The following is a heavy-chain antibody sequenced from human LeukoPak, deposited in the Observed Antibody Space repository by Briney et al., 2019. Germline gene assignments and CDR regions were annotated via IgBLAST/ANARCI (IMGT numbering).Heavy chain of an antibody. V-gene: IGHV1-69*04. D-gene: IGHD3-10*01. CDR2: IIPILGIA. J-gene: IGHJ4*02. CDR3: ASSYMVRGVIITEGFDY. CDR1: GGTFSSYA. Sequence: ASVKVSCKASGGTFSSYAISWVRQAPGQGLEWMGRIIPILGIANYAQKFQGRVTITADKSTSTACMELSSLRSEDTAVYYCASSYMVRGVIITEGFDYWGQGTLVTVSS.